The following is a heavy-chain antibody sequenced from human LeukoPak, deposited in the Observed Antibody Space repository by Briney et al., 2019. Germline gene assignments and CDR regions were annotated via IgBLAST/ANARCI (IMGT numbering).Heavy chain of an antibody. CDR3: ATTGYCSGGSCYGEYYYGMDV. J-gene: IGHJ6*04. D-gene: IGHD2-15*01. CDR2: IIPIFGTA. V-gene: IGHV1-69*06. CDR1: GGTFSSYA. Sequence: SVKVSCKASGGTFSSYAISWVRQAPGQGLEWMGGIIPIFGTANYAQKFQGRVTITADKSTSTAYMELSSLRSEDTAVYYCATTGYCSGGSCYGEYYYGMDVWGKGTTVTVTS.